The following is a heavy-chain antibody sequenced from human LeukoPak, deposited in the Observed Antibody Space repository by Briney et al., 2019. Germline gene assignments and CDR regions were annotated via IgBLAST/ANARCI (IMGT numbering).Heavy chain of an antibody. V-gene: IGHV4-34*01. CDR2: INHSGST. Sequence: SETLSLTCAVYGGSFSGYYWSWIRQPPGKGLEWIGEINHSGSTNYNPSLKSRVTISVDTSKNQFSLKLSSVTAADTAVYYCARQAGTYWGQGTLVTVSS. CDR3: ARQAGTY. J-gene: IGHJ4*02. CDR1: GGSFSGYY.